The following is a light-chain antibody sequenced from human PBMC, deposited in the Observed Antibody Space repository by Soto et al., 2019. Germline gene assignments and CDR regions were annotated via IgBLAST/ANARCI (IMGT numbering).Light chain of an antibody. CDR1: QSISSW. CDR3: QQYNSHGT. V-gene: IGKV1-5*01. Sequence: DIQMTQSPSTLSASVGDRVTITCRASQSISSWLAWYQQKPGKAPKLLIYDASSLESGVPSRFSGSGSGTEFTLTISSLQPDDFATYYCQQYNSHGTFGQGTKVDNK. CDR2: DAS. J-gene: IGKJ1*01.